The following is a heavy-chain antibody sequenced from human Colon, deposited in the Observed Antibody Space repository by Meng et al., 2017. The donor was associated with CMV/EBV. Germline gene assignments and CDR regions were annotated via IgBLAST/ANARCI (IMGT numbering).Heavy chain of an antibody. CDR1: SFSFSGFV. Sequence: AASSFSFSGFVMYSLRQALGKVLMSVAVISYDGSNTYHAESINGRFNFTKDDYRSTLYLEMNNLRAEDTAVYYWARDVGYISYHLDYWGQGTLVTVSS. V-gene: IGHV3-30*12. J-gene: IGHJ4*02. CDR2: ISYDGSNT. CDR3: ARDVGYISYHLDY. D-gene: IGHD3-16*02.